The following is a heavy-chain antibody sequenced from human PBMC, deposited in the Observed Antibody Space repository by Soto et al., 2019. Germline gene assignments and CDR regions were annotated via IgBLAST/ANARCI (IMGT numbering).Heavy chain of an antibody. CDR2: IIPIFGTA. J-gene: IGHJ6*02. D-gene: IGHD3-10*01. CDR1: GGTFSSYA. V-gene: IGHV1-69*13. CDR3: ARDVFSRGSDYYYYYGMDV. Sequence: SVKVSCKASGGTFSSYAISWVRQAPGQGLEWMGGIIPIFGTANYAQKFQGRVTITADESTSTAYMELSSLRSEDTAVYYCARDVFSRGSDYYYYYGMDVWGQGTTVTVSS.